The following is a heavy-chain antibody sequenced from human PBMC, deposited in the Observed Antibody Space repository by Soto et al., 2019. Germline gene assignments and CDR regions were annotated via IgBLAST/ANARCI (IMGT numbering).Heavy chain of an antibody. Sequence: PGGSLRLSCAASGFTFSSYEMNWVRQAPGKGLEWVSYISSSGSTIYYADSVKGRFTISRDNAKNSLYLQMNSLRAEDTAVYYCARLDGGFKEYQLLYSHPGSGSYLDYWGQGTLVTVSS. V-gene: IGHV3-48*03. J-gene: IGHJ4*02. CDR2: ISSSGSTI. CDR3: ARLDGGFKEYQLLYSHPGSGSYLDY. CDR1: GFTFSSYE. D-gene: IGHD2-2*02.